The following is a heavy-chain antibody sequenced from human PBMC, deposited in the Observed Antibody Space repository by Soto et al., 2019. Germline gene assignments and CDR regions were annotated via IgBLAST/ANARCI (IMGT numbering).Heavy chain of an antibody. CDR2: IDWDDNT. J-gene: IGHJ3*02. CDR1: GFSLNTSGVG. Sequence: QITLKESGPTLVKPTQTLTLTCTVSGFSLNTSGVGVGWIRQPPGKALEWLALIDWDDNTRYSPSLKCRSNTPKDSSKHQEALTKTNMAPVDTGTYYCAHSMGSVGPRTFDILGQGKMVTVSS. D-gene: IGHD1-26*01. V-gene: IGHV2-5*02. CDR3: AHSMGSVGPRTFDI.